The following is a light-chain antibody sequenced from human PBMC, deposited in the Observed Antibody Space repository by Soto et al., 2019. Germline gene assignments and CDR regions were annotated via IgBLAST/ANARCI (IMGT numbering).Light chain of an antibody. CDR1: QSISSW. J-gene: IGKJ2*01. CDR3: KQYHSYSMYT. Sequence: DIQMTQSPSTLSASVGDRVTITGRARQSISSWLAWYQQKPGKAPKLLIYDASRLESGVPSRFRGSGSGTEFTITISSLQPDDFATYYCKQYHSYSMYTFGQGTNLEIK. V-gene: IGKV1-5*01. CDR2: DAS.